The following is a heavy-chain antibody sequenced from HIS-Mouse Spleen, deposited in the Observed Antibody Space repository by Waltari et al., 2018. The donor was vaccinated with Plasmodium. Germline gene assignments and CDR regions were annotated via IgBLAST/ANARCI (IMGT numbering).Heavy chain of an antibody. CDR1: GYTFTSYY. J-gene: IGHJ6*02. CDR3: ARDLFRIGVAGTEYYYGMDV. Sequence: QVQLVQSGAEVKKPGASVKVSCKASGYTFTSYYMHWVRQAPGQGLEWMGISNPMGASTSYAQKFQGRVTMTRDTSTSTVYMELSSLRSEDTAVYYCARDLFRIGVAGTEYYYGMDVWGQGTTVTVSS. D-gene: IGHD6-19*01. V-gene: IGHV1-46*01. CDR2: SNPMGAST.